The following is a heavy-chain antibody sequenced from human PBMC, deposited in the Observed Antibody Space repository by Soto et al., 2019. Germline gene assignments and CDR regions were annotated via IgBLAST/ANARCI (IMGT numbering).Heavy chain of an antibody. CDR2: FRPFVEAA. D-gene: IGHD2-21*01. Sequence: QLRLVQSGAEVRKPGSSVKVSCKAPGDTFTNYAISWLRLVPGQGLEWMGGFRPFVEAADLAQKFRGRLPITADASTSTAYMALSDLRSEDTAIYSCARGGYSNSWRFDYWGQGALISVS. V-gene: IGHV1-69*01. CDR1: GDTFTNYA. CDR3: ARGGYSNSWRFDY. J-gene: IGHJ4*02.